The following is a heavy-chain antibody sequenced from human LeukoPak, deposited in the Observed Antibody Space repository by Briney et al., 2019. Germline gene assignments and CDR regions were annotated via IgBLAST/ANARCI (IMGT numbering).Heavy chain of an antibody. CDR2: VSGSGGRT. J-gene: IGHJ4*02. CDR3: GKDQGDSIWGSNDY. Sequence: PGGSLRLSCTASGFIFSNSATFRNYAMSWVQQAPGKGLGWLSAVSGSGGRTYYADSVKGRFTISRDNSKNTLFLQMNNLRAEDTAVYYCGKDQGDSIWGSNDYWGQGTLVTVPS. V-gene: IGHV3-23*01. D-gene: IGHD3-16*01. CDR1: GFIFSNSATFRNYA.